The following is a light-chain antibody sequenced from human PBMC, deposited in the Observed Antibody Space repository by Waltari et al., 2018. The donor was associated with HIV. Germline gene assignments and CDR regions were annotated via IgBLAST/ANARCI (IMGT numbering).Light chain of an antibody. Sequence: QSVLIQPPSASGTPGQRVTIPCSGRTFNRGNKLVYWYQQLPGTAPRLLIDGNNQRPSGVPDRFSTAKSGTSASLAISGLRSEDEVDYYCAAWDDSLTGWVFGGGTKLTVL. CDR1: TFNRGNKL. V-gene: IGLV1-47*01. J-gene: IGLJ3*02. CDR3: AAWDDSLTGWV. CDR2: GNN.